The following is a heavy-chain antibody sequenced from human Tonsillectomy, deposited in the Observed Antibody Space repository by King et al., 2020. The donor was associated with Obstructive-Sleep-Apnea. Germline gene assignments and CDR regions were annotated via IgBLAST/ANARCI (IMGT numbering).Heavy chain of an antibody. J-gene: IGHJ4*02. D-gene: IGHD2-2*01. CDR2: ISSTGSPT. V-gene: IGHV3-11*01. CDR3: ARDLGCSSTSCPFDY. CDR1: GFTFNDYY. Sequence: VQLVQSGGGLVKPGGSLRLSCAASGFTFNDYYMTWIRQAPGKGLEWVSYISSTGSPTYYADLVKGRFTISRDNAKNSLYLQMNSLRAEDTAVYYCARDLGCSSTSCPFDYWGQGTLVTVSS.